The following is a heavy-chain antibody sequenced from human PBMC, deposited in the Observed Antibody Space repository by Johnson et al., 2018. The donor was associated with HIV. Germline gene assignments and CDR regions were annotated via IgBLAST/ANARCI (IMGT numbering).Heavy chain of an antibody. CDR3: TTHQIWETFYAFDI. Sequence: VQLVESGGGVVQPGRSLRLSCAASGFTFSSYTMHWVRHAPGKGLEWVGRIKSKTDGGTTDYAAPVKGRFTISRDDSKNTLYLQMNSLKTEDTAVYYCTTHQIWETFYAFDIWGQGTVVTVSS. CDR1: GFTFSSYT. J-gene: IGHJ3*02. CDR2: IKSKTDGGTT. D-gene: IGHD1-26*01. V-gene: IGHV3-15*01.